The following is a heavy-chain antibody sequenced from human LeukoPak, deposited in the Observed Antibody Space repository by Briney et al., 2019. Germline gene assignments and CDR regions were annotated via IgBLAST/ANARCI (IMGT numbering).Heavy chain of an antibody. Sequence: GGSLRLSCAASGFTFHDYAMHWVRQAPGKGLEWVSGFSWNGAGIGYADSVKGRFTISRDNAENSLYLQMNSLRAEDTALYYCAKGWNNSSWYAGYYDFWGQGTLVTVSS. J-gene: IGHJ4*02. D-gene: IGHD6-13*01. CDR2: FSWNGAGI. CDR3: AKGWNNSSWYAGYYDF. CDR1: GFTFHDYA. V-gene: IGHV3-9*01.